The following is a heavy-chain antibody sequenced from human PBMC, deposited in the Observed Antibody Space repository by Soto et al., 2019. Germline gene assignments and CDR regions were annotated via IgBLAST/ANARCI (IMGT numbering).Heavy chain of an antibody. CDR2: IIPIFGTA. J-gene: IGHJ6*02. Sequence: QVQLVQSGAEVKKPGSSVKVSCKASGGTFSSYAISWVRQAPGQGLEWMGGIIPIFGTANYAQKFQGRVTITADESTRTAYMELSSLRAEDTAVYDGAREGIGYSGSGMVVWGQGTTVTVSS. V-gene: IGHV1-69*12. CDR3: AREGIGYSGSGMVV. D-gene: IGHD6-13*01. CDR1: GGTFSSYA.